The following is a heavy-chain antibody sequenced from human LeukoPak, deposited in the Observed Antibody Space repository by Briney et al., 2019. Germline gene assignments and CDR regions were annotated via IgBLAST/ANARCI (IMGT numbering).Heavy chain of an antibody. Sequence: QSGGSLRLSCAASGFTFNNYWMSWVRQAPGKGLEWVANIKEDGSDIYYVDSVKGRFTISRDNAKNLLYLQMNSLRAEDTAVYYRARDQWRLFDYWGQGTLVTVSS. J-gene: IGHJ4*02. V-gene: IGHV3-7*04. CDR2: IKEDGSDI. CDR3: ARDQWRLFDY. CDR1: GFTFNNYW. D-gene: IGHD2-21*02.